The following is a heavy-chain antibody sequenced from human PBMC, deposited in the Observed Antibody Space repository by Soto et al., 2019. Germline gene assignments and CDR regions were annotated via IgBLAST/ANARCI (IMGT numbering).Heavy chain of an antibody. CDR2: ISAYNGNT. V-gene: IGHV1-18*01. CDR1: GYTFTSYG. Sequence: ASVKVSCKASGYTFTSYGISWVRQAPGQGLEWMGWISAYNGNTNYAQKLQGRVTMTTDTSTSIAYMELRSLRSDDTAVYYCARLIGYCSSTSCFSSYMDVWGKGTTVTVSS. J-gene: IGHJ6*03. D-gene: IGHD2-2*01. CDR3: ARLIGYCSSTSCFSSYMDV.